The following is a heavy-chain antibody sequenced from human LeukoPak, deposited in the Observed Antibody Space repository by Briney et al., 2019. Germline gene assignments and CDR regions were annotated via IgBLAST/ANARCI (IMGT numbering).Heavy chain of an antibody. CDR3: VKITSSSGGDY. Sequence: GGSLRLSCSASGFTFSSYAMYWVRQAPGKGLEYVSGISSNGGSTYYADSVKGRFTISRDNSKNTLYLQMSSLRAVDTAVYYCVKITSSSGGDYWGQGTLVTVSS. J-gene: IGHJ4*02. CDR1: GFTFSSYA. V-gene: IGHV3-64D*09. CDR2: ISSNGGST. D-gene: IGHD6-19*01.